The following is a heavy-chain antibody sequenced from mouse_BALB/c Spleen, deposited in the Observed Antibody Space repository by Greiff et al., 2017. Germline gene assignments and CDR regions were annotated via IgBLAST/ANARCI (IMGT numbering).Heavy chain of an antibody. CDR1: GFTFSDYY. D-gene: IGHD2-14*01. CDR3: ARDHRTRRGYYAMDY. CDR2: ISDGGSYT. V-gene: IGHV5-4*02. Sequence: EVQLQQSGGGLVKPGGSLKLSCAASGFTFSDYYMYWVRQTPEKRLEWVATISDGGSYTYYPDSVKGRFTISRDNAKNNLYLQMSSLKSEDTAMYYCARDHRTRRGYYAMDYWGQGTSVTVSS. J-gene: IGHJ4*01.